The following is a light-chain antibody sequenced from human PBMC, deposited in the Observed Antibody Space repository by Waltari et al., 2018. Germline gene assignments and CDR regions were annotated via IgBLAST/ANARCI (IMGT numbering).Light chain of an antibody. Sequence: EIVLTQSPGALSLSPGERATLSCRASQSLSSIYLAWYQQKPGQAPRLLIYGTSSRATGIPYRFSGSGSGTDFTLTISRLEAEDFAVYYCQQFDSSPGTFGQGTKVEIK. CDR2: GTS. V-gene: IGKV3-20*01. CDR3: QQFDSSPGT. J-gene: IGKJ1*01. CDR1: QSLSSIY.